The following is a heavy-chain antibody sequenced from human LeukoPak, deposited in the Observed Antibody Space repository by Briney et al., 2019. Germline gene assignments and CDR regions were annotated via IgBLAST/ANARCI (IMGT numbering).Heavy chain of an antibody. CDR3: ARGETTELIDY. CDR1: GFTFSNAW. D-gene: IGHD1-26*01. V-gene: IGHV3-15*01. Sequence: GGSLRLSCAASGFTFSNAWMSWVRQAPGKGLEWVGRIKSKTDGGTTDYAAPVKGRFTISRDDSKNTLYLQMNSLKTEDTAVYYCARGETTELIDYWGQGTLVTVSS. CDR2: IKSKTDGGTT. J-gene: IGHJ4*02.